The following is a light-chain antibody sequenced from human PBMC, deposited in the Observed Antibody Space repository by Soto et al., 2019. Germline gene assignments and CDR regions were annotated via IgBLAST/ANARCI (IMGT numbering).Light chain of an antibody. CDR2: YDS. Sequence: SYELTQPPSVSVAPGKTARITCGGNNIGSKSVHRYQQKPGHAPVHVIYYDSDRPSGIPERLSGSNSGNTATLTISRVEAGDEADYYCQVWDSSSDHWVFGGGTKLTVL. V-gene: IGLV3-21*04. CDR1: NIGSKS. J-gene: IGLJ3*02. CDR3: QVWDSSSDHWV.